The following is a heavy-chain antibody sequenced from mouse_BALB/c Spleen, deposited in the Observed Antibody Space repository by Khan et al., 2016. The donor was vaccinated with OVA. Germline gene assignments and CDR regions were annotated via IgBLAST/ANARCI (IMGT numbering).Heavy chain of an antibody. CDR1: GYTFTNYG. V-gene: IGHV9-3-1*01. Sequence: QIQLVQSGPELKKPGETVKISCKASGYTFTNYGMNWVKQAPGKGLKWMGWIYTYTGEPTYADDFKGRLAFSLESSASPAYLQINNLTTEDTATYFCAGGSSRAMDYWGQGTSVTVSS. D-gene: IGHD1-1*01. CDR2: IYTYTGEP. CDR3: AGGSSRAMDY. J-gene: IGHJ4*01.